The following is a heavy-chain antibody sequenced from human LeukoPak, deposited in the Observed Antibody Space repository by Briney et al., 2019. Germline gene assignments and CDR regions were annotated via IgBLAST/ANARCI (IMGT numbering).Heavy chain of an antibody. CDR3: ARGPSGYHNT. D-gene: IGHD5-12*01. CDR2: IGASGSHT. J-gene: IGHJ4*02. CDR1: GFTFSIHG. Sequence: GGSLRLSCAASGFTFSIHGMNWVRQAPGKGLEWVSGIGASGSHTYFADSVKGRFTISRDNSKNTLYLQMNSLRAEDTAVYYCARGPSGYHNTGGQGTLVTVSS. V-gene: IGHV3-23*01.